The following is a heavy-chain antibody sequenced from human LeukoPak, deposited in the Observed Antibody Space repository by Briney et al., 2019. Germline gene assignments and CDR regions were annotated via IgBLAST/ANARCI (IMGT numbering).Heavy chain of an antibody. D-gene: IGHD2/OR15-2a*01. V-gene: IGHV4-39*01. Sequence: SETLSLTCTVSGGSISSSNYYWGWIRQPPGKGLEWIGTIYYSGDSYYNPSLKSQASISVDTSKNRFSLNVNSVTAADTAVYFCARHENIIMVPTAHAFDYWGQGALVTVSS. CDR1: GGSISSSNYY. CDR2: IYYSGDS. J-gene: IGHJ4*02. CDR3: ARHENIIMVPTAHAFDY.